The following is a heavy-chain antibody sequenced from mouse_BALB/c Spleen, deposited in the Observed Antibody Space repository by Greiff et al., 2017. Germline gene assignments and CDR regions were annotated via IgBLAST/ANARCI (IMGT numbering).Heavy chain of an antibody. CDR3: ARENYGYWYFDV. V-gene: IGHV1S137*01. CDR1: GYTFTDYA. Sequence: QVHVKQSGAELVRPGVSVKISCKGSGYTFTDYAMHWVQQSHAKSLEWIGVISTYYGDASYNQKFKGKATMTVDKSSSTAYMELARLTSEDSAIYYCARENYGYWYFDVWGAGTTVTVSS. D-gene: IGHD1-1*01. CDR2: ISTYYGDA. J-gene: IGHJ1*01.